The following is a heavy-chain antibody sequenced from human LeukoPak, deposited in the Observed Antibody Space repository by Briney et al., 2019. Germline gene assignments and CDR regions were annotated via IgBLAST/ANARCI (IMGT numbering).Heavy chain of an antibody. CDR1: GGSFSGYY. CDR3: ARGYCSSTSCYFSLAGSKYYFDY. J-gene: IGHJ4*02. Sequence: PSETLSLTCAVYGGSFSGYYWSWIRRPPGKGLEWIGEINHSGSTNYNPSLKSRVTISVDTSKNQFSLKLSSVTAADTAVYYCARGYCSSTSCYFSLAGSKYYFDYWGQGTLVTVSS. V-gene: IGHV4-34*01. CDR2: INHSGST. D-gene: IGHD2-2*01.